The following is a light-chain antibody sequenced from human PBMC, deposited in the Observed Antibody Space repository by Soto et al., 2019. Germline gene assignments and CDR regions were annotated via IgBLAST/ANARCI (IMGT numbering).Light chain of an antibody. CDR2: GAS. CDR1: QSVGSN. CDR3: QQYNNWPPYT. V-gene: IGKV3-15*01. J-gene: IGKJ2*01. Sequence: EIVMTQSPAPLSVSPGERATLSCRASQSVGSNLAWYQQKPGQAPRLLIYGASTRATGFPARFSGSRSGAEFTLTISSLQSEDFAVYYCQQYNNWPPYTFGQGTKLEIK.